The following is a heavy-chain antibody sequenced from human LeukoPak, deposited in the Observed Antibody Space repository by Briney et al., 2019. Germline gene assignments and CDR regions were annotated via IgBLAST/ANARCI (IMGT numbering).Heavy chain of an antibody. J-gene: IGHJ5*02. V-gene: IGHV4-34*01. CDR1: GGSFSGYY. Sequence: LETLSLTCAVYGGSFSGYYWSWIRQPPGKGLEWIGEINHSGSTNYNPSLKSRVTISVDTSKNQFSLKLSSVTAADTAVYYCARGPRTKNWFDPWGQGTLVTVSS. D-gene: IGHD1-14*01. CDR3: ARGPRTKNWFDP. CDR2: INHSGST.